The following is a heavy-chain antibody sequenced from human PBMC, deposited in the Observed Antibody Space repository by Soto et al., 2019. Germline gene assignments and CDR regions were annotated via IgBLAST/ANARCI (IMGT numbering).Heavy chain of an antibody. CDR3: ARLEPLATIPYYFDF. CDR1: GGSISSSSYY. V-gene: IGHV4-39*02. D-gene: IGHD1-1*01. CDR2: IYYSGST. J-gene: IGHJ4*02. Sequence: QLQLQESGPGLVKPSEALSLTCSVSGGSISSSSYYWGWIRQPPGKGLEWIGSIYYSGSTYYNRSLTSRATIALDKPKPRFSPNLSYLAPGETAVYYCARLEPLATIPYYFDFWGQGTLVTVSS.